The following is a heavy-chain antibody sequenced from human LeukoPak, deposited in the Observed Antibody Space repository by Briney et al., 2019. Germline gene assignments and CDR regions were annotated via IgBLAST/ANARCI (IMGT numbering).Heavy chain of an antibody. V-gene: IGHV3-9*03. D-gene: IGHD4-23*01. CDR2: LSWNSGSI. CDR1: GFTFHDYA. J-gene: IGHJ3*02. CDR3: VKGMSPGSNSEYGLDI. Sequence: GRFLRLSCAASGFTFHDYAMHWVRQAPGKGLEWVSGLSWNSGSIGYADSVKGRFTISGDNAKNALFLQMNSLRAEDMALYYCVKGMSPGSNSEYGLDIWGQGTMVSASS.